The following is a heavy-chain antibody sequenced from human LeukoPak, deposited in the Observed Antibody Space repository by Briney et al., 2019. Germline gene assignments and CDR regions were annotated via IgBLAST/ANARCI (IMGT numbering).Heavy chain of an antibody. D-gene: IGHD3-10*01. J-gene: IGHJ4*02. V-gene: IGHV4-38-2*02. CDR2: IYHSGST. CDR1: GYSISSGYY. CDR3: ARGARYYGSGSYLFAIFDY. Sequence: SETLSLTCTVSGYSISSGYYWGWIRQPPGKGLEWIGSIYHSGSTYYNPSLKSRVTISVDTSKNQFSLKLSSVTAADTAVYYCARGARYYGSGSYLFAIFDYWGQGTLVTVSS.